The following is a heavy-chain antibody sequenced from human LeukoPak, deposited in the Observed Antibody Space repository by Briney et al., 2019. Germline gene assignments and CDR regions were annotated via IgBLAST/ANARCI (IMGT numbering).Heavy chain of an antibody. CDR3: AKDYDFWSGYSTL. CDR2: IWYGGSNK. J-gene: IGHJ4*02. Sequence: PGGSLRLSCAASGFTFSSYGMHWVRQAPGKGLEWVAVIWYGGSNKYYADSVKGRFTISRDNSKNTLYLQMNSLRAEDTAVYYCAKDYDFWSGYSTLWGQGTLVTVSS. CDR1: GFTFSSYG. V-gene: IGHV3-30*02. D-gene: IGHD3-3*01.